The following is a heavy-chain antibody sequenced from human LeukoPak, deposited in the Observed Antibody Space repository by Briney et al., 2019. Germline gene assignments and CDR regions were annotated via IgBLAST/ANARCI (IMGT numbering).Heavy chain of an antibody. V-gene: IGHV5-51*01. CDR1: GYSFTSYW. J-gene: IGHJ5*02. CDR2: IYPGDSDT. CDR3: TRGPYCSGGSCYRPQGWFDP. D-gene: IGHD2-15*01. Sequence: GESLKISCKGSGYSFTSYWIGWVRQMPGKGLEWMGIIYPGDSDTRYSPSFQGHVTISADKSISTAYLQWSSLKASDTAMYYCTRGPYCSGGSCYRPQGWFDPWGQGTLVTVSS.